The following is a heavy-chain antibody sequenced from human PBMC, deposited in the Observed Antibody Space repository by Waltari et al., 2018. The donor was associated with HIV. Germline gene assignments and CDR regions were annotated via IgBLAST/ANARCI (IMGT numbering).Heavy chain of an antibody. D-gene: IGHD2-8*02. J-gene: IGHJ3*01. V-gene: IGHV5-51*01. CDR1: GYSFSTYW. Sequence: EVQLVQSGAEVKRPGESLEISCQGSGYSFSTYWIGWVRQLPGKGLEWMGIIYPGDSYIKYSLSFQGQGRISVDKSVSTVYLQWNFVKASDTAIYYCARLGGGHCTATSCPRPFDVWGQGTMVTVSS. CDR2: IYPGDSYI. CDR3: ARLGGGHCTATSCPRPFDV.